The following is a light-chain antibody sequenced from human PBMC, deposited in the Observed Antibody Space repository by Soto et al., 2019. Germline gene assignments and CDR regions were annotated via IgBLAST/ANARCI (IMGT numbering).Light chain of an antibody. Sequence: QSALTQPASVSGSPGQSITISCTGTSSDIGRYNFVSWYPQHPGKAPKIMIYEVTNRPSGVSNRFSGSKSGNTASLTISGLQAEDEADYYCSSHTSSSSWVFGGGTKLTVL. CDR2: EVT. J-gene: IGLJ3*02. CDR1: SSDIGRYNF. V-gene: IGLV2-14*01. CDR3: SSHTSSSSWV.